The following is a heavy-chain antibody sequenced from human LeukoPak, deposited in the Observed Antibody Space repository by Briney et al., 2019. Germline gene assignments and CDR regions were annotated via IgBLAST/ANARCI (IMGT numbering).Heavy chain of an antibody. V-gene: IGHV4-59*08. D-gene: IGHD6-13*01. Sequence: PSETLSLTCTVSGGSISSYYWSWIRQPPGKGLEWIGYIYYSGSTNYNPSLKSRVTISVDTSKNQFSLKLSSVTAADTAVYYCARQGFAAARSWFDPWGQGTLVTVSS. CDR1: GGSISSYY. CDR3: ARQGFAAARSWFDP. CDR2: IYYSGST. J-gene: IGHJ5*02.